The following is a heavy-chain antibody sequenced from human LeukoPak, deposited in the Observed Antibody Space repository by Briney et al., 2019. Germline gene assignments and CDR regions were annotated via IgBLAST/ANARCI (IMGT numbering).Heavy chain of an antibody. CDR2: IYPGDSDT. D-gene: IGHD5-12*01. J-gene: IGHJ4*02. V-gene: IGHV5-51*01. Sequence: GESLKISCNISGYRLTNNWLGWVRQMPGKGLEWMGIIYPGDSDTRYSPSFQGQVTISADKSISTAYLQWSSLKASDTAMYYCARHVDIVATYIDYWGQGTLVTVSS. CDR1: GYRLTNNW. CDR3: ARHVDIVATYIDY.